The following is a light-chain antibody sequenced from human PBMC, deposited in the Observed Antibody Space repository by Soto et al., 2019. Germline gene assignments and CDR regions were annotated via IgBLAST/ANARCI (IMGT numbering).Light chain of an antibody. CDR3: QKYTNVPA. J-gene: IGKJ4*01. V-gene: IGKV1-27*01. CDR2: APS. Sequence: DIQMTQSPSSLSASVGDRVTITCRASQGISNYLAWYQQIPGKVPKLLISAPSTLQSGGPSRFSGSGSGTDFTLTISSLQPEDVATYYCQKYTNVPAFGGGTKVEIK. CDR1: QGISNY.